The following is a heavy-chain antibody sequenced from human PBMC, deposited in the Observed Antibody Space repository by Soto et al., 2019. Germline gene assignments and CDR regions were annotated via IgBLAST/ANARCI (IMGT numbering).Heavy chain of an antibody. CDR1: GGSFTSYS. CDR2: IIPIQGKA. CDR3: AKSLLFVDHGYMAV. D-gene: IGHD2-21*01. V-gene: IGHV1-69*02. J-gene: IGHJ6*03. Sequence: QVQLVQSGAELKKPGSSVKVSCEASGGSFTSYSFTWVRQAPGQGLEWMGRIIPIQGKANYALKFQDRVKITADRSTRTVYMELTSLRPEDTAVYFCAKSLLFVDHGYMAVWGKGTTVTVSS.